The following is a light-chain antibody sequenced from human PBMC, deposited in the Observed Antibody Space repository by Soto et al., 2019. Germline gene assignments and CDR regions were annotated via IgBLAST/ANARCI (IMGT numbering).Light chain of an antibody. V-gene: IGKV3-15*01. CDR2: DAS. Sequence: EIVLTQSPATLSVSPGERATLSCRASQSVGSNLAWYQQKPGQTPRLLIYDASTRATRVPARFSGTGSGTEFTLTVSSLHSEYFAVSACKHYINWPLFGPGTRVYI. CDR3: KHYINWPL. CDR1: QSVGSN. J-gene: IGKJ3*01.